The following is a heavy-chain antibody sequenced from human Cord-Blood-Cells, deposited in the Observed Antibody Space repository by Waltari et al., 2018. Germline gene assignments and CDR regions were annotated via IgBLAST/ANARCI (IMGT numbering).Heavy chain of an antibody. J-gene: IGHJ3*02. Sequence: QVQLQQWGAGLLKPSGTLSLTCAVSGGSFSGYYWSWTRHPPGKGLEWIGEINHSGSTNYNPSLKSRVTISVDTSKNQFSLKLSSVTAADTAVYYCARRGYYYGSGSAFDIWGQGTMVTVSS. D-gene: IGHD3-10*01. CDR3: ARRGYYYGSGSAFDI. CDR2: INHSGST. V-gene: IGHV4-34*01. CDR1: GGSFSGYY.